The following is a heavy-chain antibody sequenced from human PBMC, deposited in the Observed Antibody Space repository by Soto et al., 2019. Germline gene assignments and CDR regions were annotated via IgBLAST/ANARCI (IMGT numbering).Heavy chain of an antibody. Sequence: QVQLRESGPGLVKPSETLSLTCTVSGVSITSYYWSWIRQPAGKGLEWIGRIYSSGSTNYNPSLKSRVTMSIDTSKNQFSLKLSSVTAADTAVYYCACLYNWNGWSDYWGQGTLVTVSS. V-gene: IGHV4-4*07. J-gene: IGHJ4*02. CDR2: IYSSGST. CDR3: ACLYNWNGWSDY. CDR1: GVSITSYY. D-gene: IGHD1-20*01.